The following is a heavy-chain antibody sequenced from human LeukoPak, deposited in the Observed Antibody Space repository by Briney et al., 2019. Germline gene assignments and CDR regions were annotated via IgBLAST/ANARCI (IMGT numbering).Heavy chain of an antibody. CDR2: INHSGST. D-gene: IGHD6-13*01. V-gene: IGHV4-34*01. CDR1: GGSFSGYY. Sequence: PSETLSLTCAVYGGSFSGYYWSWIRQPPGKGLEWIGEINHSGSTNYNPSLKSRVTISVDTSKNQFSLKLSSVTAADTAVYYCAREGSSSWYGVYFDYWGQGTLVTVSS. CDR3: AREGSSSWYGVYFDY. J-gene: IGHJ4*02.